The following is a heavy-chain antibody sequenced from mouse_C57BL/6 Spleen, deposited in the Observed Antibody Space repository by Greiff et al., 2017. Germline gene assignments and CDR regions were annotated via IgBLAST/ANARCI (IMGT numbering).Heavy chain of an antibody. Sequence: VKLMESGAELVKPGASVKISCKASGYAFSSYWMNWVKQRPGKGLEWIGQIYPGDGDTNYNGKFKGKATLTADKSSSTAYMQLSSLTSEDSAVYFCARSRDYDRGDYWGQGTTLTVSS. D-gene: IGHD2-4*01. CDR2: IYPGDGDT. CDR3: ARSRDYDRGDY. CDR1: GYAFSSYW. V-gene: IGHV1-80*01. J-gene: IGHJ2*01.